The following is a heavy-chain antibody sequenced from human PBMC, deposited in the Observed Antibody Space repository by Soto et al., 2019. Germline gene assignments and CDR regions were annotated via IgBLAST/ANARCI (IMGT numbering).Heavy chain of an antibody. V-gene: IGHV4-39*01. CDR2: VFYTGFT. CDR1: GGSISGSYYY. Sequence: ASETLSLTCAVSGGSISGSYYYWGWLRQSLGRGPEWIGSVFYTGFTSYNPSLESRVSVSVDTSKNQFSLKVSAVTAADTAVYYCASSQKGYNWNYFDHWGQGALVTVSS. CDR3: ASSQKGYNWNYFDH. D-gene: IGHD1-20*01. J-gene: IGHJ4*02.